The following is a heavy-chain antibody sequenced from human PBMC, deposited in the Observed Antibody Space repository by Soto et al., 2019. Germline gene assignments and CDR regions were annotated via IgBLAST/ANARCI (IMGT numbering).Heavy chain of an antibody. Sequence: ASVKVSCKASGYTFTSYGISWVRQAPGQGLEWMGWISAYNGNTNYAQKLQGRVTMTTDTSTSTAYMELRSLRSDDTAVYYCAREDVQGVVATTRAGYFDYWGQGTLVTVSS. V-gene: IGHV1-18*01. CDR3: AREDVQGVVATTRAGYFDY. D-gene: IGHD5-12*01. CDR2: ISAYNGNT. J-gene: IGHJ4*02. CDR1: GYTFTSYG.